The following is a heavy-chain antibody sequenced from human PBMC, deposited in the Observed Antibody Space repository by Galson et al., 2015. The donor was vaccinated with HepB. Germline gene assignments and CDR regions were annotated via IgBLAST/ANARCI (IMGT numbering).Heavy chain of an antibody. V-gene: IGHV1-2*02. D-gene: IGHD2-15*01. CDR2: INPNSGGA. CDR3: ARARYCSGGSCYSRGNWFDP. CDR1: GYTFTGYY. J-gene: IGHJ5*02. Sequence: SVKVSCKASGYTFTGYYIHWVRQAPGQGLEWMGWINPNSGGASYAQKFQGRVTMTRDTSMSTAYMELIRLRSEDTAVYYCARARYCSGGSCYSRGNWFDPWGQGTLVTVSS.